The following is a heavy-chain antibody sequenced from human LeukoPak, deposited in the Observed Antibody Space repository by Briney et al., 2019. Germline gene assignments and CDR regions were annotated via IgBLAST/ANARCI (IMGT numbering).Heavy chain of an antibody. V-gene: IGHV3-11*04. CDR1: IDSFTNYY. D-gene: IGHD3-10*01. CDR3: ARDRRGMGSGSPNYYYYYMDV. J-gene: IGHJ6*03. Sequence: LSLTCAVYIDSFTNYYWSWIRQAPGKGLEWVSYISSSGTTILYADSVKGRFTISRDNAKNSLYLQMNSLRAEDTAVYYCARDRRGMGSGSPNYYYYYMDVWGKGTTVTVSS. CDR2: ISSSGTTI.